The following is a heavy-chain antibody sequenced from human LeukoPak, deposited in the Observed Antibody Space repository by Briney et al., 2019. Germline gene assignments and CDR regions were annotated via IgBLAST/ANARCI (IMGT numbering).Heavy chain of an antibody. D-gene: IGHD6-6*01. CDR2: IYYSGST. J-gene: IGHJ4*02. V-gene: IGHV4-59*01. Sequence: SETLSLTCTVSGGSISSYYWSWIRQPPGKGLEWIGYIYYSGSTNYNPSLKSRVTISVDTSKNQFSLKLSSVTAADTAVYYCVRDSGLSSSPRFDYWGQGTLVTVSS. CDR1: GGSISSYY. CDR3: VRDSGLSSSPRFDY.